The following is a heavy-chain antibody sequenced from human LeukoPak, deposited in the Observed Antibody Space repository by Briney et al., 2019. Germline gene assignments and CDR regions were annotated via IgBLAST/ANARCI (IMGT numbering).Heavy chain of an antibody. CDR1: GGSISSYY. Sequence: PSETLSLTCTVSGGSISSYYWSWIRQPPGKGLEWIGYIYYSGSTNYNPSLKSRVTISVDTSKSQFSLKLSSVTAADTAVYYCARGGAVAGYYFDYWGQGTLVTVSS. CDR2: IYYSGST. V-gene: IGHV4-59*01. J-gene: IGHJ4*02. CDR3: ARGGAVAGYYFDY. D-gene: IGHD6-19*01.